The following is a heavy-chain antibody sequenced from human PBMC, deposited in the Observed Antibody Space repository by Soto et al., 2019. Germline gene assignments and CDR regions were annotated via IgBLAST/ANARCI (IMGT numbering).Heavy chain of an antibody. D-gene: IGHD1-26*01. J-gene: IGHJ6*03. CDR1: GDTFNDYY. CDR2: INPNGGGT. Sequence: QVQLVQSGAEVKKPGASVTVSCRSSGDTFNDYYIHWVRQAPGQGLKWMGWINPNGGGTKYAQKFQGWVTMTRATSIRTVYMQLSRLRSDDTAVYYCARESGGATATLDYYYFYMDVWGTGTTVTVSS. CDR3: ARESGGATATLDYYYFYMDV. V-gene: IGHV1-2*04.